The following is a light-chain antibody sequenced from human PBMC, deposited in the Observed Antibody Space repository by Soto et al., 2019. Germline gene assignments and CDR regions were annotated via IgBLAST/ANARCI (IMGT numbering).Light chain of an antibody. CDR2: GNI. V-gene: IGLV1-40*01. Sequence: QSVLTQPPSVSGAPGQRVTISCTGSSSNIGAFDVHWYQHVPGTAPRLLIYGNINRPSGVSDRFSASKSGASASLAISGLQAEDEADYYCLTNDNSLGGWVFGGGTKLTVL. J-gene: IGLJ3*02. CDR1: SSNIGAFD. CDR3: LTNDNSLGGWV.